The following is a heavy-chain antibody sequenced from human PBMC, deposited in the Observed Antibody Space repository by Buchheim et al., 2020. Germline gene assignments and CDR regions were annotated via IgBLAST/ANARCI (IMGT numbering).Heavy chain of an antibody. CDR1: GFTFSSYA. V-gene: IGHV3-30*04. J-gene: IGHJ6*02. CDR2: ISYDGSNK. D-gene: IGHD6-13*01. CDR3: ARVGAAAAEIYYYYYGMDV. Sequence: QVQLVESGGGVVQPGRSLRLSCAASGFTFSSYAMHWVRQAPGKGLEWVAVISYDGSNKYYADSVKGRFTISRDNSKNTLYLQMNSLRAEDTAVYYCARVGAAAAEIYYYYYGMDVWGQGTTDTVSS.